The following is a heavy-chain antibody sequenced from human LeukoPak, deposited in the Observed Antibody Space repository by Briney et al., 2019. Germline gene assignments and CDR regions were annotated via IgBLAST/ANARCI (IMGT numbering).Heavy chain of an antibody. Sequence: PSETLSLTCTVSGGSISSNSYAWGWIRQPPGKGLEWIGSIYYSGTTYYNPSLKSRVTISLDTSKNQFSLKLSSVTAADTAVYYCAREDGGYSGYDFIDYWGQGTLVTVSS. D-gene: IGHD5-12*01. CDR1: GGSISSNSYA. V-gene: IGHV4-39*07. CDR3: AREDGGYSGYDFIDY. J-gene: IGHJ4*02. CDR2: IYYSGTT.